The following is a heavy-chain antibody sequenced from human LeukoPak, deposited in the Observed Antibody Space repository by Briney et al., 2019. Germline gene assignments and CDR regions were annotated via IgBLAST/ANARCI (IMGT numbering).Heavy chain of an antibody. CDR2: ISGSSGST. CDR3: AKDKSVRYSGSFTYGDYFDY. CDR1: GFTFSSYA. D-gene: IGHD1-26*01. Sequence: GGSLRLSCAASGFTFSSYAMSWVRQAPGKGLEWVSTISGSSGSTYYADSVKGRFTISRDNSKNTLYLQMNSLRAEDTAVYYCAKDKSVRYSGSFTYGDYFDYWGQGTLVTVSS. J-gene: IGHJ4*02. V-gene: IGHV3-23*01.